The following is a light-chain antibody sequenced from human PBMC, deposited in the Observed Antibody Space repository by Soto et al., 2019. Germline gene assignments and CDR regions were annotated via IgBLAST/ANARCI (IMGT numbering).Light chain of an antibody. J-gene: IGKJ5*01. CDR3: QQYDNSPIT. CDR2: GAS. CDR1: QTVRSSQ. V-gene: IGKV3-20*01. Sequence: EIVLTQSPGTLSLSPGERATLSCRASQTVRSSQLAWYQQNPGQAPRLLIYGASNRATGIPDRFSGSGPGTDFTLTISRLEPEDFAVYYCQQYDNSPITFGQGTRLEIK.